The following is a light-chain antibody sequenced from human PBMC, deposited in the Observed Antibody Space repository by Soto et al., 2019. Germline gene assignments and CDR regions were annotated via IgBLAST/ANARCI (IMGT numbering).Light chain of an antibody. J-gene: IGLJ1*01. CDR3: SSYKTTNTYV. CDR2: EVN. Sequence: QSALTQPASVSGSPGQSITISCTGTSSDVGGYNSVSWYQQEPGKAPKLLIYEVNNRFSGVSNRFSGSKSGNTASLTISGLLTEDEADYYCSSYKTTNTYVFGTGTKVTVL. CDR1: SSDVGGYNS. V-gene: IGLV2-14*01.